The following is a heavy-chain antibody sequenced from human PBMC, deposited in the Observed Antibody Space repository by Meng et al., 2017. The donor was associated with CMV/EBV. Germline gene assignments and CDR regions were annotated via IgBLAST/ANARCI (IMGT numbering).Heavy chain of an antibody. J-gene: IGHJ6*02. CDR1: GYTFTGYY. V-gene: IGHV1-2*02. D-gene: IGHD3-16*02. CDR2: INPNSGGT. CDR3: AREEPLYYDYVWGSYRFHQGYYYYGMDV. Sequence: ASVKVSCKASGYTFTGYYMHWVRQAPGQGLEWMGWINPNSGGTNYAQKFQGRVTKTRDTSISTAYMELSRLRSDDTAVYYCAREEPLYYDYVWGSYRFHQGYYYYGMDVWGQGTTVTVSS.